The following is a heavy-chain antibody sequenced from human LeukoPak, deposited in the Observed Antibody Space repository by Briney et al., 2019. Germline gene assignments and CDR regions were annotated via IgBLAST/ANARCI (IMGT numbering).Heavy chain of an antibody. CDR2: ISYDGSYN. J-gene: IGHJ4*02. CDR1: GFTFSSYG. V-gene: IGHV3-30*18. CDR3: AKVYRSSGYDLYFFDY. D-gene: IGHD5-12*01. Sequence: PGRSLRLSSAASGFTFSSYGMHWVRQAPGKGLEWVSVISYDGSYNYYADSVKGRFTISRDNSKNTLYLQMNSLRTEDTAVYYCAKVYRSSGYDLYFFDYWGQGTLVTVSS.